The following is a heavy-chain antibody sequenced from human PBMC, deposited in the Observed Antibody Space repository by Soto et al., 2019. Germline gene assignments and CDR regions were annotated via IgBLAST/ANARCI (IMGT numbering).Heavy chain of an antibody. D-gene: IGHD1-26*01. V-gene: IGHV3-30*18. CDR3: AKDVVVGATPGLGDYYYYYGMDV. CDR1: GFTFSSYG. J-gene: IGHJ6*02. CDR2: IPLVGSNK. Sequence: QVQLVESGGGVVQPGRSLRLSCAASGFTFSSYGMHWARKAPGKGLGGGAVIPLVGSNKYYADSVKGRFTISRDNSKNTLYLQMNRLRAEDTAVYYCAKDVVVGATPGLGDYYYYYGMDVWGQGTTVTVSS.